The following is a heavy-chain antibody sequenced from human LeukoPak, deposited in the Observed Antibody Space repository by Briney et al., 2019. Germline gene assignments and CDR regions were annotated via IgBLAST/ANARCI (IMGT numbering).Heavy chain of an antibody. J-gene: IGHJ3*02. D-gene: IGHD3-10*01. Sequence: GGSLRLSCAASGFIFDDYAMHWVRQAPGKGLEWVSLISGDGGRTYYTDSVKGRFTISRDNSKHSLYLQMNSLRTEDTALYYCTKDGGYSDAFDIWGQGTMVTVSS. V-gene: IGHV3-43*02. CDR3: TKDGGYSDAFDI. CDR1: GFIFDDYA. CDR2: ISGDGGRT.